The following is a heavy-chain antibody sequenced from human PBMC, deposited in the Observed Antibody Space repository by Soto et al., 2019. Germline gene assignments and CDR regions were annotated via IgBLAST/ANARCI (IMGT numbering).Heavy chain of an antibody. J-gene: IGHJ4*02. V-gene: IGHV4-59*08. D-gene: IGHD3-10*01. CDR3: ASQVPGPYGSGSYFDY. CDR1: GGSITSYY. Sequence: QVQLQESGPGLVKPSETLSLTCTDSGGSITSYYWSWVRQPPGKGLEWIGYIYYSGRTNYNPSLKSRVTRAVDTSKNRSPLKLSSVTAADTAVYYCASQVPGPYGSGSYFDYWGQGTLVTVSS. CDR2: IYYSGRT.